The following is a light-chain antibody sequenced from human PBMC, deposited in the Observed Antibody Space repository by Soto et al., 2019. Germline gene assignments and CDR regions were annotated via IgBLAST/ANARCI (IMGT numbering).Light chain of an antibody. V-gene: IGKV1-12*01. CDR1: QCLKF. CDR2: EAT. CDR3: QQSSSLLIT. Sequence: DNQMNLSNSYMNASVGDKVSITFRGSQCLKFLAWYQQKPGKAPRLLIYEATNLQSGVPPRFSGSGSGTDFTLTISSLQPEDFATYFCQQSSSLLITFGQGTRLEIK. J-gene: IGKJ5*01.